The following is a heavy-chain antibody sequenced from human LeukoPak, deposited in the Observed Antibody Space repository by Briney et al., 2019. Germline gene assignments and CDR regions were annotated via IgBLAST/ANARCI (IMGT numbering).Heavy chain of an antibody. V-gene: IGHV3-11*04. CDR2: ISSSGSTI. Sequence: PGGSLRLSCAVSGFTFNDAWMSWVRQAPGKGLEWVSYISSSGSTIYYADSVKGRFTISRDNTKNSLYLQMNSLRAEDTAVYYCARVDEGYSYGLPDYWGQGTLVTVSS. CDR3: ARVDEGYSYGLPDY. CDR1: GFTFNDAW. D-gene: IGHD5-18*01. J-gene: IGHJ4*02.